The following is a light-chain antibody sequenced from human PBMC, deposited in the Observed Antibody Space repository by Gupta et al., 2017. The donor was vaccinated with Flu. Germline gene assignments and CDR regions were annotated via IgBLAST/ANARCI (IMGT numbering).Light chain of an antibody. CDR1: QSVRSNY. V-gene: IGKV3-20*01. CDR3: QHVGSSPYT. CDR2: GAS. Sequence: GTLCLSPGESATRSGRARQSVRSNYFAWYQQKPGQAPRLLIYGASKRASGIPDRFSGSGSGTDFTLTILRLEPEDSAVYYCQHVGSSPYTFGQGTKLDIK. J-gene: IGKJ2*01.